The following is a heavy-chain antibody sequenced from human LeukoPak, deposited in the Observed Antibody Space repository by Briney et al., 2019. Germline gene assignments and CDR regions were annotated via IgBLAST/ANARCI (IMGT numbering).Heavy chain of an antibody. Sequence: GGSLRLSCVASGFAFSSYAMSWVRQAPGKGLEWVSAVSGSGGSTYYADSVKGRFTISRDNSKNTLYLQMNSLRAEDTAVYYCARDTYDILTGYYKWAFDIWGQGTMVTVSS. CDR3: ARDTYDILTGYYKWAFDI. CDR1: GFAFSSYA. CDR2: VSGSGGST. D-gene: IGHD3-9*01. J-gene: IGHJ3*02. V-gene: IGHV3-23*01.